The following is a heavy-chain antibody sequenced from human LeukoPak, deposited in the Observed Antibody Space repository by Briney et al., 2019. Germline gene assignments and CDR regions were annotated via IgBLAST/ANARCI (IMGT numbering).Heavy chain of an antibody. CDR2: ISSSSTTK. CDR1: GFTFSSYS. V-gene: IGHV3-48*02. D-gene: IGHD2-15*01. J-gene: IGHJ4*02. Sequence: GGSLRLSCAASGFTFSSYSMNWVRQAPGKGLEWVSYISSSSTTKYYADSVKGRFTISRDNAGNSLYLQVNSLRDEDTAMYYCARDPLGVVAAGTESDYWGQGTLVTVSS. CDR3: ARDPLGVVAAGTESDY.